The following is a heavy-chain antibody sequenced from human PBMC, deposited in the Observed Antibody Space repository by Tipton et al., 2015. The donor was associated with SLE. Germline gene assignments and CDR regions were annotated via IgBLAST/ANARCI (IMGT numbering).Heavy chain of an antibody. V-gene: IGHV3-23*01. D-gene: IGHD1-1*01. Sequence: SLRLSCAASGFTFSSYAMTWVRQAPGKGLEWVSGISGSGGRAYYAESVKGRFTTSRDSSTSTVYLQMNSLRIEDTAVYYCAKDGSNWNLDYWGLGTLVTVSS. CDR3: AKDGSNWNLDY. CDR2: ISGSGGRA. CDR1: GFTFSSYA. J-gene: IGHJ4*02.